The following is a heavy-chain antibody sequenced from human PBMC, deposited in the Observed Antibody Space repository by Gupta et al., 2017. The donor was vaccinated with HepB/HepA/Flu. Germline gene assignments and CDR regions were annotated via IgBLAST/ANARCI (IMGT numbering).Heavy chain of an antibody. CDR3: VRIMRGSSYFDP. Sequence: QVHLVQSGAEVRKPGGSGKIFCQASARTFTTHYLPWLRQAPRQGLEWMGWINHDSGDTKYAQKFQGRVTMTRDTSISTVYMDLSSLRSDDTAIYYCVRIMRGSSYFDPWGQGTLVTVS. CDR1: ARTFTTHY. CDR2: INHDSGDT. V-gene: IGHV1-2*02. D-gene: IGHD4-11*01. J-gene: IGHJ5*02.